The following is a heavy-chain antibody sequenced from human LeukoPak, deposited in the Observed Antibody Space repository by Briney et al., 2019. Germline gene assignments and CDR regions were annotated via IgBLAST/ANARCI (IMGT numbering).Heavy chain of an antibody. Sequence: SETLSLTCTVSGGSISSRSYYWGWIRPPPGKGLEWIGSIYYSGSTYYNPSLKSRVTITVDTSKNQFSLKLSSVTAADTAVYYCARSAFLVTAPGLYYFGYWGQGTLVAVSS. CDR1: GGSISSRSYY. CDR3: ARSAFLVTAPGLYYFGY. D-gene: IGHD6-13*01. V-gene: IGHV4-39*01. CDR2: IYYSGST. J-gene: IGHJ4*02.